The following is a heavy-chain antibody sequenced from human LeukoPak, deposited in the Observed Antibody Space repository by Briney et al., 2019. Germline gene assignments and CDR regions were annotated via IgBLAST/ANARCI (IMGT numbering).Heavy chain of an antibody. CDR3: ARDIVVVPAANRHAYYYYMDV. D-gene: IGHD2-2*01. J-gene: IGHJ6*03. Sequence: GGSLRLSCAASGFTFDDYGMSWVRHAPGKGLEWVSGINWNGGSTGYADSVKGRFTISRDNAKNSLYLQMNSLRAEDTALYYCARDIVVVPAANRHAYYYYMDVWGKGTTVTVSS. CDR2: INWNGGST. V-gene: IGHV3-20*04. CDR1: GFTFDDYG.